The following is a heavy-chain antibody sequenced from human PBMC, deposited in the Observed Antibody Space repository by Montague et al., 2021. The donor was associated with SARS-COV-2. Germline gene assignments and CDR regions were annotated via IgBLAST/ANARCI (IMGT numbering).Heavy chain of an antibody. J-gene: IGHJ6*02. V-gene: IGHV3-21*01. Sequence: SLRLSCAASGFTFSSYSINWVRQAPGKGLEWVSSISKISDYIYYADSVKGRFTISRDNAKNSLYLQMNSLRAEDTAVYYSARPSRDSGAWYGMDVWGQGTTVTVSS. CDR1: GFTFSSYS. D-gene: IGHD3-10*01. CDR2: ISKISDYI. CDR3: ARPSRDSGAWYGMDV.